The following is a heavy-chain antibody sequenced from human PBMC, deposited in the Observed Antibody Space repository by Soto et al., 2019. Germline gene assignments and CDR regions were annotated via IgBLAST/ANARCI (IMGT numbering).Heavy chain of an antibody. CDR2: ISTYNGNT. CDR3: ARTIAVAGIGYYLDY. J-gene: IGHJ4*02. Sequence: QVQLVQSGADVKKPGASVKVSCEASAYSFSTYAITWVRQAPGQGLEWLGRISTYNGNTNYVAVLQGRVTLTTDASSSTAFMELRSLRSDDTAVYYCARTIAVAGIGYYLDYWGQGTLVTVSS. V-gene: IGHV1-18*04. D-gene: IGHD6-19*01. CDR1: AYSFSTYA.